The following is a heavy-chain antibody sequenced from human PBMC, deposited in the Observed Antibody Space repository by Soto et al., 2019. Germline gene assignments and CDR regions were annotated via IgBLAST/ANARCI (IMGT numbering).Heavy chain of an antibody. D-gene: IGHD3-3*01. CDR1: GYTFTSYA. J-gene: IGHJ3*02. CDR3: ARVPLDYDFWSGYTLSDAFDI. CDR2: INAGNGNT. Sequence: ASVKVSCKASGYTFTSYAMHWVRQAPGQRLEWMGWINAGNGNTKYSQKFQGRVTITRDTSASTAYMELSSLRSEDTAVYYCARVPLDYDFWSGYTLSDAFDIWGQGTMVTVSS. V-gene: IGHV1-3*01.